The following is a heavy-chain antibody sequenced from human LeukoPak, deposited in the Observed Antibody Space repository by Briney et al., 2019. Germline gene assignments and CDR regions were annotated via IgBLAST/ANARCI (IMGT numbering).Heavy chain of an antibody. Sequence: GGSLRLSCAASGFTFSTYAMSWVRQAPGKGLEWVSAISGGGATTFYADSVKGRFTISRDNSKDTLYLQMNSLRAEDTALYYCAKSRTTGTYYGNQGNGYWGRGALVTVSS. CDR2: ISGGGATT. J-gene: IGHJ4*02. CDR1: GFTFSTYA. V-gene: IGHV3-23*01. D-gene: IGHD1-26*01. CDR3: AKSRTTGTYYGNQGNGY.